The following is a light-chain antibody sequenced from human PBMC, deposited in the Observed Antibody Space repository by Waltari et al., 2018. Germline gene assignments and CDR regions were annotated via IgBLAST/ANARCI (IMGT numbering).Light chain of an antibody. Sequence: SNELTQPPSLSVSPGQTAMTTRSGDGMAKLYSYWYQQRPGQAPVLLIYKDSERPSGIPERLSGFSSGTTVTLTISGVQAKDEDDYYCQSPDSSGTSGVFGGGTKLTVL. CDR2: KDS. J-gene: IGLJ3*02. CDR3: QSPDSSGTSGV. V-gene: IGLV3-25*03. CDR1: GMAKLY.